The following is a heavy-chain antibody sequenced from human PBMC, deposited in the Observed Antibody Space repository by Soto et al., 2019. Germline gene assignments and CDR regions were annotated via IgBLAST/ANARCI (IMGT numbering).Heavy chain of an antibody. D-gene: IGHD4-17*01. CDR1: GFTFSSYA. CDR2: ISGSGGST. J-gene: IGHJ4*02. CDR3: AKRHGDYLYYFDY. V-gene: IGHV3-23*01. Sequence: EVQLLESGGGLVQPGGSLRLSCAASGFTFSSYAMSWVRQAPGKGLEWVSAISGSGGSTYYADSVKGRFTISRDNSKNTLYLQKNSLRAEDTAVYYCAKRHGDYLYYFDYWGQGTLVTVSS.